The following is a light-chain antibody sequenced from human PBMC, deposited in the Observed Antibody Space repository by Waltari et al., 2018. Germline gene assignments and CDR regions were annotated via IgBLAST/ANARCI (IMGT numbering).Light chain of an antibody. V-gene: IGKV1-16*01. CDR1: KDIGDF. J-gene: IGKJ4*01. CDR3: QQYQDYPHT. CDR2: AAS. Sequence: DIQMTHSPSSLTASVGDRVTITCRASKDIGDFLVWFQQRPGKAPKSLIYAASTLQGGVPSRFSGSGSGTDFTLTISSLQPEDSGTYYCQQYQDYPHTFGGGTRVEVK.